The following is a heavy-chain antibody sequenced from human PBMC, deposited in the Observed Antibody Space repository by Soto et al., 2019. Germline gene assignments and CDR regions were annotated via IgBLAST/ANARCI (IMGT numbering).Heavy chain of an antibody. J-gene: IGHJ4*02. CDR1: GYTFTSYA. CDR2: INAGNGNT. CDR3: ARDSVTYDILTGYPFDY. Sequence: ASVKVSCKASGYTFTSYAMHWVRQAPGQRLEWMGWINAGNGNTKYSQKFQGRVTITRDTSASTAYMELSSLRSEDTAVYYCARDSVTYDILTGYPFDYWGQGTLVTVSS. D-gene: IGHD3-9*01. V-gene: IGHV1-3*01.